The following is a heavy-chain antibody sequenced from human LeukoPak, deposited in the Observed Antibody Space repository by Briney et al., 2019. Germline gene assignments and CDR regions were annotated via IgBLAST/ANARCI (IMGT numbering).Heavy chain of an antibody. CDR2: IWYDGSNK. D-gene: IGHD6-19*01. J-gene: IGHJ5*02. V-gene: IGHV3-33*08. Sequence: GRSLRLSCAASGFSFSSYGMHWVRQAPGKGLEWVAVIWYDGSNKYYADSVKGRFTISRDNSKNTLYLQMNSLRPEDTAVYYCARGSDRVAVAGLNWFDPWGQGTLVTVSS. CDR3: ARGSDRVAVAGLNWFDP. CDR1: GFSFSSYG.